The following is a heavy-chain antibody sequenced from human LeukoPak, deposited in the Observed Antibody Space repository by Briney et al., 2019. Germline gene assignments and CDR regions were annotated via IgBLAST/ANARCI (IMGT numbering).Heavy chain of an antibody. D-gene: IGHD2-2*02. CDR1: GYTFTSYD. CDR2: MNPNSGNT. V-gene: IGHV1-8*01. Sequence: ASVKVSCKASGYTFTSYDINWVRQATGQGLEWMGWMNPNSGNTGYAQKFQGRVTMTRNTSISTAYMELSSLRSEDTAVYYCARPNIVVVPAAIGAYYYYYYGMDVGGKGTTVTVPS. J-gene: IGHJ6*04. CDR3: ARPNIVVVPAAIGAYYYYYYGMDV.